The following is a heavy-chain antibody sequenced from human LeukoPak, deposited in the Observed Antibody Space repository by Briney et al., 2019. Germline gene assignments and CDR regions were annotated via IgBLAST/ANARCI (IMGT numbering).Heavy chain of an antibody. CDR2: INPNSGGT. V-gene: IGHV1-2*02. J-gene: IGHJ4*02. CDR1: GYTFTGYY. D-gene: IGHD5-12*01. Sequence: ASVKVSCKASGYTFTGYYMHWVRQAPGQGLEWMGWINPNSGGTNYAQKFQGRVTMTRDTSFSTAYMELSRLRSDDTAVYYCARVDAIVATTPDYWGQGTLVTVSS. CDR3: ARVDAIVATTPDY.